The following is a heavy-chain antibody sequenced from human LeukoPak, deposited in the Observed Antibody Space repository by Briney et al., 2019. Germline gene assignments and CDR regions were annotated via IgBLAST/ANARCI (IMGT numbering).Heavy chain of an antibody. D-gene: IGHD3-10*01. J-gene: IGHJ4*02. V-gene: IGHV3-7*01. Sequence: GGSLRLSCAASGFTFSSYGMHWVRQAPGKGLEGVANIKQDGSEKYYVDSVKGRFTISRDNAKNSLYLQMNSLRAEDTAVYYCARYHLGSYLRDPFDHWGQGSVVTVSS. CDR2: IKQDGSEK. CDR3: ARYHLGSYLRDPFDH. CDR1: GFTFSSYG.